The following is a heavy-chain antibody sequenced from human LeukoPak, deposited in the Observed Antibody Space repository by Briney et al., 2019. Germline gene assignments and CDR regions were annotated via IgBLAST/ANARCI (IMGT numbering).Heavy chain of an antibody. CDR2: ISHSDDST. Sequence: GGSLRLSCAASGFTFSSYGMTWVRQAPGKGLEWVSSISHSDDSTYYADSVKGRFTISRDNSKNTLYLQMNSLRAEDTAVYYCARDRYSSGWYDSWGQGTRVTVSS. J-gene: IGHJ5*01. CDR3: ARDRYSSGWYDS. D-gene: IGHD3-22*01. V-gene: IGHV3-23*01. CDR1: GFTFSSYG.